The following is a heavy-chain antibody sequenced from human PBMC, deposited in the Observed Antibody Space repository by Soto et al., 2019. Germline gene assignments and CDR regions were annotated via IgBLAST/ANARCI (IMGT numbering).Heavy chain of an antibody. D-gene: IGHD6-13*01. V-gene: IGHV3-48*01. CDR2: ISSGGSTI. CDR1: GFTFSTSA. J-gene: IGHJ4*02. Sequence: PGGSLRLSCAASGFTFSTSAMNWVRQAPGKGLEWVSYISSGGSTIYYADSVKGRFTISRDNAKNSLYLQMNSLRVEDTAVYYCARGGSSWSVDYWGQGTLVTVSS. CDR3: ARGGSSWSVDY.